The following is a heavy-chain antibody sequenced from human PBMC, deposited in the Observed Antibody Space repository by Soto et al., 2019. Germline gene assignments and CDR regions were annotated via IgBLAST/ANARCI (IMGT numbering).Heavy chain of an antibody. CDR2: IYYSGST. CDR1: GGSINSGDSY. Sequence: QVQLQESGPGLVKPSQTLSLTCTVSGGSINSGDSYWTWLRQPPGKGLEWIGYIYYSGSTYYNPSLKSRATISVHTSKNQFSLQVSSVTDADTAVYYCARVPPYSSGFGGFDNWGQGTLATVSS. D-gene: IGHD6-19*01. CDR3: ARVPPYSSGFGGFDN. V-gene: IGHV4-30-4*01. J-gene: IGHJ4*02.